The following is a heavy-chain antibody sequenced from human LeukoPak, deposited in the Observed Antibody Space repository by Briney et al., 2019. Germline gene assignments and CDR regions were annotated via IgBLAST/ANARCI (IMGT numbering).Heavy chain of an antibody. J-gene: IGHJ6*03. CDR2: INPNSGGT. D-gene: IGHD3-22*01. Sequence: ASVKVSCKASGYTFTGYYMHWVRQAPGQGLEWMGWINPNSGGTNYAQKFQGRVTMTSDTPISTAYMELSRLRSDDTAVYYCARGDYYDGSGYLYYYYYYYMDVWGKGTTVTVSS. V-gene: IGHV1-2*02. CDR1: GYTFTGYY. CDR3: ARGDYYDGSGYLYYYYYYYMDV.